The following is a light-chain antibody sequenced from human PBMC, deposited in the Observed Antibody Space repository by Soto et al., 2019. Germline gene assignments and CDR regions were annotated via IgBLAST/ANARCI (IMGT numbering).Light chain of an antibody. CDR3: LQHNSYPYT. CDR2: DTS. J-gene: IGKJ2*01. V-gene: IGKV1-17*03. CDR1: QDMSRF. Sequence: DVQMTQSPSAMSASVGDGVTITCRASQDMSRFVAWFQQKPGKAPERLIYDTSTLQVGVPSRFSGGGSGTEFTLAISGLQPEDFATYYCLQHNSYPYTFGQGTKLEIK.